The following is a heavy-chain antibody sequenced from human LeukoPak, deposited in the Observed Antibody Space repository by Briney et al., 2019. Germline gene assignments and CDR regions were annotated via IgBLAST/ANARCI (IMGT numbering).Heavy chain of an antibody. D-gene: IGHD3-3*01. J-gene: IGHJ4*02. V-gene: IGHV3-33*06. Sequence: GGSLRLSCAASGFTFSSYGMHWVRQAPGKGLEWVAVIWYDGSNKYYADSVKGRFTISRDNSKNTLYLQMNSLRAEDTAVYYCAKTAHYDFWSVRSNYFDYWGQGTLVTVSS. CDR2: IWYDGSNK. CDR3: AKTAHYDFWSVRSNYFDY. CDR1: GFTFSSYG.